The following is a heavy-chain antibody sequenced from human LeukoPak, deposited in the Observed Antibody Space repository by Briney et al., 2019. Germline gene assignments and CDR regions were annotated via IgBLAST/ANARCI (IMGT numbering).Heavy chain of an antibody. Sequence: PSETLSLTCTVSGGSISSAYWSWLRQPPGKGLEWIGYICYTGSTNYNPSLKSRVTISVDTSKNQFSLRLSSVTAADTAVYYCARHSSGWGDYWGQGTLVTVSS. J-gene: IGHJ4*02. CDR1: GGSISSAY. CDR2: ICYTGST. V-gene: IGHV4-59*08. CDR3: ARHSSGWGDY. D-gene: IGHD6-19*01.